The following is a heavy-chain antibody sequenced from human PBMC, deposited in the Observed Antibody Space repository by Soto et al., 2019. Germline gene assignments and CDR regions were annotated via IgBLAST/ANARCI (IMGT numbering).Heavy chain of an antibody. CDR3: ARVSCSSTSCPFDY. J-gene: IGHJ4*02. Sequence: ASVKVSCKASGYTFTSYAMHWVRQAPGQRLEWMGWINAGNGNTKYSQKFQGRVTITRDTSASTAYMELSSLRSEDTAVYYCARVSCSSTSCPFDYWGQGTLVTVSS. CDR2: INAGNGNT. D-gene: IGHD2-2*01. V-gene: IGHV1-3*01. CDR1: GYTFTSYA.